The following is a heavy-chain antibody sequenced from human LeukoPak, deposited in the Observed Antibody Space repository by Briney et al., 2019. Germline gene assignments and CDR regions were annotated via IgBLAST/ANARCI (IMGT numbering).Heavy chain of an antibody. CDR3: AVLRYFDWLPEYDY. D-gene: IGHD3-9*01. CDR1: GFTFSSYS. V-gene: IGHV3-21*01. Sequence: PGGSLRLSCAASGFTFSSYSMNWVRQAPGKGLEWVSSISSSSSYIYYADSVKGRFTISRDNAKNSLYLQMNSLRAEDTAVYYCAVLRYFDWLPEYDYWGQGTLVTVSS. J-gene: IGHJ4*02. CDR2: ISSSSSYI.